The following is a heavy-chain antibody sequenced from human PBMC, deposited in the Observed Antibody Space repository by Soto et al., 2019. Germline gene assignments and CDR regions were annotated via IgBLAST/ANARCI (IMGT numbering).Heavy chain of an antibody. CDR2: LHYSGSA. J-gene: IGHJ4*02. D-gene: IGHD3-16*01. V-gene: IGHV4-59*01. CDR3: ARSGHTFVGVV. Sequence: LSLTCTVSGASMSDYYGSWIRQSPGKGLEHIGYLHYSGSANYNPSLKSRVTISMDTSKNQFFLKLNSVTAADTAIYYCARSGHTFVGVVWGQGIPVTVSS. CDR1: GASMSDYY.